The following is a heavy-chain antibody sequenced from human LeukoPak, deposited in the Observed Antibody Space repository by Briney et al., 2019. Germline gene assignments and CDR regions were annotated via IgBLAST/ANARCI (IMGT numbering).Heavy chain of an antibody. CDR3: ARGLGDGSPVGDYFDY. Sequence: AGGSLRLSCAASGFTFSGYYMSWIRQAPGKGLEWVSYISSSGSTIYYADSVKGRFTISRDNAKNTLYLQMNSLRDEDTAVYYCARGLGDGSPVGDYFDYWGQGTLVTVSS. CDR2: ISSSGSTI. CDR1: GFTFSGYY. V-gene: IGHV3-11*01. J-gene: IGHJ4*02. D-gene: IGHD1-26*01.